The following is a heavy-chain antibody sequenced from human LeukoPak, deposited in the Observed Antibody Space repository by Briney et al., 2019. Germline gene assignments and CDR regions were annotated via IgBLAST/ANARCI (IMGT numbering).Heavy chain of an antibody. CDR1: GFTFSSYA. Sequence: PGGSLRLSCVASGFTFSSYAMSWVRQAPGKGLEWVSAISGSGGSTYYADSVKGRFTISRDNSKNTLYLQMNSLRAEDTAVYYCAKVSARHDYGSYWGQGTLVTVSS. D-gene: IGHD4-17*01. V-gene: IGHV3-23*01. CDR2: ISGSGGST. CDR3: AKVSARHDYGSY. J-gene: IGHJ4*02.